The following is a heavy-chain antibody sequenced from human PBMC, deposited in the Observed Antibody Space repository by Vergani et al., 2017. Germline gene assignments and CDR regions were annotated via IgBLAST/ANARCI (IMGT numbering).Heavy chain of an antibody. V-gene: IGHV3-30*18. CDR2: ISYDGSNK. J-gene: IGHJ6*02. Sequence: QVQLVESGGGVVQPGRSLRLSCAASRFAFSSYGMHWVRQAPGKGLGWVAVISYDGSNKYYADSVKGRFTISRDNSKNTLYLQMNSLRAEDTAVYYCAKDPGYFDPHYGMDVWGQGTTVTVSS. CDR1: RFAFSSYG. D-gene: IGHD3-9*01. CDR3: AKDPGYFDPHYGMDV.